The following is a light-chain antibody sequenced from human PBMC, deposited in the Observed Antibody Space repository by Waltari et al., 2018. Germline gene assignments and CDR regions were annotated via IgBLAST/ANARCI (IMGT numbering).Light chain of an antibody. V-gene: IGLV1-47*01. Sequence: QSVLTQPPSASGTPGQRVSLSCSGTSSNIGSNYVYWYQQLPGTAPKLLIVKNTVRPSDDPDRFAGSTSGPSAALAISGLRSEDEAEYFCATWDDSLSVSYVFGTGTKVTVL. CDR3: ATWDDSLSVSYV. CDR2: KNT. J-gene: IGLJ1*01. CDR1: SSNIGSNY.